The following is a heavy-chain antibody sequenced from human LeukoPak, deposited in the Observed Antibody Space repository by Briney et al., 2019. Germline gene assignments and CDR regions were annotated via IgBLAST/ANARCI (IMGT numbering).Heavy chain of an antibody. V-gene: IGHV1-46*01. CDR1: GYTFTSYY. J-gene: IGHJ6*02. Sequence: ASVKVSCKASGYTFTSYYMHWVRQAPGQGLECMGIINPSGGSTSYAQKFQGRVTMTRDTSTSTVYMELSSLRSEDTAVYYCARGFVVVAGPYGMDVWGQGTTVTVSS. CDR3: ARGFVVVAGPYGMDV. D-gene: IGHD2-15*01. CDR2: INPSGGST.